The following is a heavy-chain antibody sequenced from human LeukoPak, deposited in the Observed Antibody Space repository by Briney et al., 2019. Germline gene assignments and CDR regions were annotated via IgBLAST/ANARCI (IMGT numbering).Heavy chain of an antibody. CDR2: ISSSGSSI. V-gene: IGHV3-11*01. J-gene: IGHJ4*02. Sequence: GGSLRLSCAASGFTFSDYYMTCIRQAPGKGLEWGSYISSSGSSIYYADSVKGRFTISRDNAKKSLYMQMNSLRAEDTAVYYCARGCRDGYNCGDYWGQGTLVTVSS. CDR1: GFTFSDYY. CDR3: ARGCRDGYNCGDY. D-gene: IGHD5-24*01.